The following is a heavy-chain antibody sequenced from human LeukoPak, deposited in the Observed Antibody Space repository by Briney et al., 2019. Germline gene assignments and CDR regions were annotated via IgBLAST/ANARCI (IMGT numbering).Heavy chain of an antibody. CDR1: GFTFSSYE. V-gene: IGHV3-48*03. J-gene: IGHJ4*02. CDR3: ARVSHYSSSCFDY. CDR2: ISSSGSTI. Sequence: GGSLRLSCAASGFTFSSYEMNWVRQAPGKGLEWVSYISSSGSTISYADSVKGRFTISRDNAKNSLYLQMNSLRAEDTAVYYCARVSHYSSSCFDYWGQGTLVTVSS. D-gene: IGHD6-13*01.